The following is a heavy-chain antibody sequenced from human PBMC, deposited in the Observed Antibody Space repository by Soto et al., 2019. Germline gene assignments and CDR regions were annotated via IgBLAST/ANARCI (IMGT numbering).Heavy chain of an antibody. V-gene: IGHV4-30-2*01. D-gene: IGHD1-1*01. CDR3: ARDQLEGNWFDP. CDR1: GGSISSGGYS. CDR2: IYHSGST. J-gene: IGHJ5*02. Sequence: QLQLQESGSGLVRPSQTLSLTCAVSGGSISSGGYSWNWIRQPPGKGLEWIGYIYHSGSTLYNPSLKSRVTISVDKSKIQVSLKLSSVTAADTAVYCCARDQLEGNWFDPWGQGTLVTVSS.